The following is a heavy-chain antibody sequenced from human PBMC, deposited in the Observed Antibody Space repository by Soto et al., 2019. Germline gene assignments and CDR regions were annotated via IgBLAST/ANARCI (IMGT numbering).Heavy chain of an antibody. D-gene: IGHD2-2*01. V-gene: IGHV5-51*01. CDR1: GYSFTSYW. CDR3: ARLNPSVVPAATGAADY. Sequence: GESLKISCKGSGYSFTSYWIGWVRQMPGKGLEWMGIIYPGDSDTRYSPSFQGQVTISADKSISTAYLQWSSLKASDTAMYYCARLNPSVVPAATGAADYWGQGTLVTVSS. CDR2: IYPGDSDT. J-gene: IGHJ4*02.